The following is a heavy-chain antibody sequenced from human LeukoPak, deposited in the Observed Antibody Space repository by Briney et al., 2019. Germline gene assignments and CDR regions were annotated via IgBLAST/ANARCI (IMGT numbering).Heavy chain of an antibody. CDR1: GFTFSTYE. J-gene: IGHJ3*02. CDR3: ARDFIAAAGGSAFDI. V-gene: IGHV3-48*03. Sequence: GGSLRLSCATSGFTFSTYEMDWVRQAPGKGLEWVSYISSSGSIYYTDSVKGRFTISRDNAKNSLYLQMNSLRAEDTAVYYCARDFIAAAGGSAFDIWGQGTMVTVSS. CDR2: ISSSGSI. D-gene: IGHD6-13*01.